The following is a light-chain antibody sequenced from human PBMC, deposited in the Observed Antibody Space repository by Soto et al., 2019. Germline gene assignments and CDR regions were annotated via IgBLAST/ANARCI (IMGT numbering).Light chain of an antibody. Sequence: QSVLTQPPSASGTPGQRVTISCSGSSSNIGSNTVNWYQQLPGTAPKLLIYSNNQRPSGVPDRFSGSKSGTSASLAISGLQSEKEANYYCAAGDDSLNGEVSGTGPKVTAL. V-gene: IGLV1-44*01. J-gene: IGLJ1*01. CDR1: SSNIGSNT. CDR3: AAGDDSLNGEV. CDR2: SNN.